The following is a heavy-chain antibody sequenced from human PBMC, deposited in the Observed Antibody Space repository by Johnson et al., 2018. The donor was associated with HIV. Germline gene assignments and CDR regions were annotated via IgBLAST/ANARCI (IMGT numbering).Heavy chain of an antibody. CDR2: IQNDGNNK. V-gene: IGHV3-30*02. CDR3: AKGEAQEGWIQLLSYAFDF. D-gene: IGHD5-18*01. J-gene: IGHJ3*01. Sequence: VQLVESGGGVVQPGRSLRLSCAASGFTFSSYAMHWVRQAPGKGLEWVAFIQNDGNNKYYADSVKGRFTISRDNSRNTLYLQMSNLRSEETAVYYCAKGEAQEGWIQLLSYAFDFWGQGTMVIVSS. CDR1: GFTFSSYA.